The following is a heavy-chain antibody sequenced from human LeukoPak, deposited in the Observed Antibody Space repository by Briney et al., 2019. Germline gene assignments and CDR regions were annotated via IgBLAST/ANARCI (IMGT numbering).Heavy chain of an antibody. CDR3: ARGGGSWYADY. V-gene: IGHV4-61*10. CDR1: GGSIITGNYY. CDR2: IHSSGTT. Sequence: PSETLSLTCTVSGGSIITGNYYWTWIRQPAGMGLEWIGRIHSSGTTYYSPSFKSRVTISADTSKNQFSLKVSSVTAADTAVYYCARGGGSWYADYWGQGILVTVSS. D-gene: IGHD6-13*01. J-gene: IGHJ4*02.